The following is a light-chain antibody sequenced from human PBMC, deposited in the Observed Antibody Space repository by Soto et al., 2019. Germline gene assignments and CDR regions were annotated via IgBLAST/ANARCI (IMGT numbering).Light chain of an antibody. V-gene: IGKV3-20*01. CDR1: QSVSSSY. J-gene: IGKJ3*01. CDR2: GAS. Sequence: EIVLTQSPGTLSLSPGARATLSCRASQSVSSSYLAWYQQKPGQAPRLLIYGASSRAAGIPDRFSGSGSATDFTLTNSRLEPEDFAVYYCQQYGSSPPLTFGPGTRVDIK. CDR3: QQYGSSPPLT.